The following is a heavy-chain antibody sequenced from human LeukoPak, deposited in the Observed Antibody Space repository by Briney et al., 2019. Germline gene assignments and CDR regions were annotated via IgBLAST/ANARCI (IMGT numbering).Heavy chain of an antibody. CDR3: ARVKQQLVRLLGRDTTYYYYYYMDV. CDR2: INPSGGST. CDR1: GYTFTNYY. D-gene: IGHD6-13*01. V-gene: IGHV1-46*01. Sequence: ASVKVSCKASGYTFTNYYMHWVRQAPGQGLEGMGIINPSGGSTSYAQKFQGRVTMTRDMSTSTVYMELSSLRSEDTAVYYCARVKQQLVRLLGRDTTYYYYYYMDVWGKGTTVTVSS. J-gene: IGHJ6*03.